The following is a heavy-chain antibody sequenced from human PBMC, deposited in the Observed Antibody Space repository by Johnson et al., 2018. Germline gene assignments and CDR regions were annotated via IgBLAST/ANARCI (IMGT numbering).Heavy chain of an antibody. CDR2: IRSKSYGGTT. Sequence: VQLVQSGGGLVQPGRSLRLSCTASGFTFGDYAMSWFRQAPGKGLAWVGFIRSKSYGGTTEYAASVEGRFTISRDDSKSIAYLQMNSLKTEDTAVYYCSRPYDSSGYYPRYFQHWGQGTLVTVSS. CDR3: SRPYDSSGYYPRYFQH. J-gene: IGHJ1*01. V-gene: IGHV3-49*03. CDR1: GFTFGDYA. D-gene: IGHD3-22*01.